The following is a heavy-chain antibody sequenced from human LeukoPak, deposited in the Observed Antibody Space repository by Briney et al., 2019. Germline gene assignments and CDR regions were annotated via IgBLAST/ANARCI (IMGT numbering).Heavy chain of an antibody. CDR2: ISGSGGST. D-gene: IGHD3-10*01. Sequence: GGSLRLSCAASGFTFSSYAISWVRQAPGKGLEWVSAISGSGGSTHYADSVKGRFTITRDNSKNTLYLQMNSLRAEDTAVYYCAKSYGSGTYQPQGYWGQGTLVTVSS. CDR1: GFTFSSYA. V-gene: IGHV3-23*01. CDR3: AKSYGSGTYQPQGY. J-gene: IGHJ4*02.